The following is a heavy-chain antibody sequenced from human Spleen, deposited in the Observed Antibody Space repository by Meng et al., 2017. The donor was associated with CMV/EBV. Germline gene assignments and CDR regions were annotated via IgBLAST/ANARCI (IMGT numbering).Heavy chain of an antibody. CDR2: IHYSGYT. V-gene: IGHV4-59*01. Sequence: SETLSLTCTVSGASISSYYWSWIRQSPGKGLEWIGYIHYSGYTIYNPSLESRVTISVDTSENQFSLKVTSVTAADTAVYYCASHLVGWVAGYDFDYWGPGTLVTVSS. CDR3: ASHLVGWVAGYDFDY. D-gene: IGHD3-3*01. CDR1: GASISSYY. J-gene: IGHJ4*02.